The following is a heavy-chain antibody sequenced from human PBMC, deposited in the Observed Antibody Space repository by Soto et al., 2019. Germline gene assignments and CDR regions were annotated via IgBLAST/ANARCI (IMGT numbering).Heavy chain of an antibody. J-gene: IGHJ6*03. CDR3: ARRPSLRSENYYMDA. V-gene: IGHV1-8*01. D-gene: IGHD3-3*01. CDR2: MNPNSGNT. CDR1: GYTFTSHD. Sequence: ASVKVSCKASGYTFTSHDINWVRQATGQGLEWMGWMNPNSGNTGYAQKFQGRVTMTRNTSISTAYMERSSLRSEDTAVYYCARRPSLRSENYYMDAWGKGTTVTVSS.